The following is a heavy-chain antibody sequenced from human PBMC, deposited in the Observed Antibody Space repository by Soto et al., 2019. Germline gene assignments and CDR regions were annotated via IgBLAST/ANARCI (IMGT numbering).Heavy chain of an antibody. D-gene: IGHD3-16*01. Sequence: QVQLVQSASEVMKPGASVKVSCKASGYTFIRYGITWVRQAPGQRLEWMGWISPYNDQTIYAQKLQGRVNMTADTSTRTVYMQLRSLKSDDTAVYYCARGGYYDNVWGKLSHYGLDVWGQGTSVTVSS. CDR1: GYTFIRYG. CDR2: ISPYNDQT. J-gene: IGHJ6*02. CDR3: ARGGYYDNVWGKLSHYGLDV. V-gene: IGHV1-18*01.